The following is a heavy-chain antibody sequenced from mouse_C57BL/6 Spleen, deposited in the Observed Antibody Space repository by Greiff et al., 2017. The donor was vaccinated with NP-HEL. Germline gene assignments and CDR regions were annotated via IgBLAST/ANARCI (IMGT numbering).Heavy chain of an antibody. CDR2: ISSGGDYI. Sequence: EVQGVESGEGLVKPGGSLKLSCAASGFTFSSYAMSWVRQTPEKRLEWVAYISSGGDYIYYADTVKGRFTISRDNARNTLYLQMSSLKSEDTAMYYCTREELGLYWYFDVWGTGTTVTVSS. CDR3: TREELGLYWYFDV. D-gene: IGHD4-1*01. J-gene: IGHJ1*03. V-gene: IGHV5-9-1*02. CDR1: GFTFSSYA.